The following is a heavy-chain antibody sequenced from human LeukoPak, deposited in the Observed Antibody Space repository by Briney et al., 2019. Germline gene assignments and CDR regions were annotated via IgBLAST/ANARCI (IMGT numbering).Heavy chain of an antibody. CDR3: ARYEILWFGESGINWFDP. Sequence: ASVKVSCKASGYTFTGYYMHWVRQAPRQGLEWMGWINPNSGGTNYAQKFQGRVTMTRDTSISTAYMELSRLRSDDTAVYYCARYEILWFGESGINWFDPWGQGTLVTVSS. V-gene: IGHV1-2*02. D-gene: IGHD3-10*01. CDR1: GYTFTGYY. CDR2: INPNSGGT. J-gene: IGHJ5*02.